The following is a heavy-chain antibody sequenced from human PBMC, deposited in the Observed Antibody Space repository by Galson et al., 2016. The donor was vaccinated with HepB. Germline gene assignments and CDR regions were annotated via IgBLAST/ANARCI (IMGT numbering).Heavy chain of an antibody. Sequence: SLRLSCAASGFTFSGSAIHWVRPASGKGLEWVGRIRNKDNNYATAYAASVQGRFTISRDDSRNTAYLQMKSLKTEDTAVYYCTRRGYSFGVGNDYWGQGTLVTVSS. J-gene: IGHJ4*02. V-gene: IGHV3-73*01. D-gene: IGHD5-18*01. CDR1: GFTFSGSA. CDR2: IRNKDNNYAT. CDR3: TRRGYSFGVGNDY.